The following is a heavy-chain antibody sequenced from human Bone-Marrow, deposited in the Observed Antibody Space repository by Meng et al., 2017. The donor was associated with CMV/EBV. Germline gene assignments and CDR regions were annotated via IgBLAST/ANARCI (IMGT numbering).Heavy chain of an antibody. CDR2: IIPIFGTA. D-gene: IGHD6-13*01. J-gene: IGHJ4*02. Sequence: QGQRVQSGARGKRPGSSGKVSCKPSGGTFSSNAISWVRQAPGQGLEWMGGIIPIFGTANYAQKFQGRVTITADESTSTAYMELSSLRSEDTAVYYCARGEGYSSSWSDPFDYWGQGTLVTVSS. V-gene: IGHV1-69*01. CDR3: ARGEGYSSSWSDPFDY. CDR1: GGTFSSNA.